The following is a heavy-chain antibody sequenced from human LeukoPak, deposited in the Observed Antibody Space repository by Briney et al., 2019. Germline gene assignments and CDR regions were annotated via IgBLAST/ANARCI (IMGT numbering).Heavy chain of an antibody. CDR1: GGTFSSYT. CDR2: IIPIFGTP. J-gene: IGHJ4*02. V-gene: IGHV1-69*13. CDR3: ARAYMTSTRHFDS. D-gene: IGHD1-1*01. Sequence: SVKVSCKTSGGTFSSYTISWVRQAPGQGLEWMGGIIPIFGTPHYAQKFQDRVTITADASTSTAYMELSSLRSEDTAVYYCARAYMTSTRHFDSWGQGTLVTVSS.